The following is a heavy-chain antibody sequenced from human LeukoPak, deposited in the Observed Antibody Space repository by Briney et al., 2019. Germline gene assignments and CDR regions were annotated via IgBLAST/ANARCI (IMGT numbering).Heavy chain of an antibody. J-gene: IGHJ6*03. CDR2: IDWDEDK. CDR3: SRTRRIVTAGGNYYYMDV. D-gene: IGHD3-16*01. CDR1: RFSLSSAGMC. V-gene: IGHV2-70*17. Sequence: SGPTLVNPTQTHTLTCSFSRFSLSSAGMCVSWVRQPPGKALEWLARIDWDEDKFYRTSLKTRLTISKDTSKNQAVLRVTNMDPIDTATYYCSRTRRIVTAGGNYYYMDVWGKGTTVSVSS.